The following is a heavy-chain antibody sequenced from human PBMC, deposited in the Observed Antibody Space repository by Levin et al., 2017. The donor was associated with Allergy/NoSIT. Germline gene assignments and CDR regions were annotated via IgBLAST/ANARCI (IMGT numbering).Heavy chain of an antibody. V-gene: IGHV3-73*01. CDR2: IRSKANSHAT. CDR1: GFTFSGSA. J-gene: IGHJ6*03. CDR3: TSGDYGDYDYYYYMDV. D-gene: IGHD4-17*01. Sequence: HSGGSLRLSCAASGFTFSGSAMHWVRQASGKGLEWVGRIRSKANSHATAYAASVKGRFTISRDDSKNTAYLQMNSLKTEDTAVYYCTSGDYGDYDYYYYMDVWGKGTTVTVSS.